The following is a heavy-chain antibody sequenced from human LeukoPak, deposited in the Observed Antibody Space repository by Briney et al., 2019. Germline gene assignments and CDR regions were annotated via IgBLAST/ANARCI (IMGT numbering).Heavy chain of an antibody. V-gene: IGHV4-34*01. CDR2: INPTGGT. Sequence: NSSETLSLTCTVSGGSISSYYWSWIRQPPGKGLEWVGEINPTGGTNYNPSLKSRVTMSIDTSKNHFSLNLTSVIAADTAVYYCARGDHYDSWSDYYTQTGYYFDYWGQGTLVSVSS. D-gene: IGHD3-3*01. CDR1: GGSISSYY. J-gene: IGHJ4*02. CDR3: ARGDHYDSWSDYYTQTGYYFDY.